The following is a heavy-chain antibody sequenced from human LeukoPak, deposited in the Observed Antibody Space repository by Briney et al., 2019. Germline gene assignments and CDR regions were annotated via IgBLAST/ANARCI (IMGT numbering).Heavy chain of an antibody. V-gene: IGHV1-69*13. CDR1: GGTFSSYA. CDR3: AASGGYDLSYYYGMDV. D-gene: IGHD5-12*01. CDR2: IIPIFGTA. J-gene: IGHJ6*02. Sequence: ASVKVSCKASGGTFSSYAISWVRQAPGQGLEWMGGIIPIFGTANYAQKFQGRVTITADESTSTAYMELSSLRSEDTAVYYCAASGGYDLSYYYGMDVWGQGTTVTVSS.